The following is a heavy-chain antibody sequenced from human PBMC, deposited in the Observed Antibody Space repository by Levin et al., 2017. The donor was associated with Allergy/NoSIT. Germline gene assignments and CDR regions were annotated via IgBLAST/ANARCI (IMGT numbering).Heavy chain of an antibody. CDR1: GGSTSRGGYY. J-gene: IGHJ4*02. V-gene: IGHV4-31*03. CDR3: TRAETGYVSPFDY. CDR2: IYYDGAT. Sequence: SETLSLTCSISGGSTSRGGYYWGWIRQLPVKGLEWIGYIYYDGATFYNPSLKSRVTISLDTSNQFSLRLNSVTAADTAVYYCTRAETGYVSPFDYWGQGTLVTVSS. D-gene: IGHD3-9*01.